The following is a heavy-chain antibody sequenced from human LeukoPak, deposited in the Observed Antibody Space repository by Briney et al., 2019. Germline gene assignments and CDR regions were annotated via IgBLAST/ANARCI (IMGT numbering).Heavy chain of an antibody. Sequence: SGGSLRLSCAASGFTFSSYAMSWVRQAPGKGLEWVSAISGSGGSTYCADSVKGRFTISRDNSKNTLYLQMNSLRAEDTAVYYCANLPKRVTTEFYFDYWGQGTLVTVSS. V-gene: IGHV3-23*01. CDR1: GFTFSSYA. J-gene: IGHJ4*02. D-gene: IGHD4-17*01. CDR2: ISGSGGST. CDR3: ANLPKRVTTEFYFDY.